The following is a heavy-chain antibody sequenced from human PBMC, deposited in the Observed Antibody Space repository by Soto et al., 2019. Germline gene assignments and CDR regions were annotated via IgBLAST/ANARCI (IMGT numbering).Heavy chain of an antibody. CDR1: GGTFNSYA. D-gene: IGHD3-3*01. CDR2: IIPIYGTP. J-gene: IGHJ3*02. Sequence: QVQLVQSGAEVKKPGSSVKVSCKASGGTFNSYAINWVRQAPGQGLEWMGVIIPIYGTPNYAQKFQDRVIMTADESTNTARMALRSLRSGETGFYYCASARRIRDYDFWSGPNERSDIWGQGTVVTVSS. CDR3: ASARRIRDYDFWSGPNERSDI. V-gene: IGHV1-69*01.